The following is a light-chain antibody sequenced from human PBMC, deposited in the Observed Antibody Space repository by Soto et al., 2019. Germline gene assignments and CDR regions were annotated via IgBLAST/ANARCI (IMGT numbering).Light chain of an antibody. CDR3: HQRSNWPLT. J-gene: IGKJ4*01. CDR1: QSVTNY. CDR2: DAS. Sequence: EIVLTQSPATLSLSSGESVTLSCRASQSVTNYLAWYQHKPGQAPRLLIYDASNRATGIPARFSGRGSGTDFTLTISSLEPEDFAIYYCHQRSNWPLTFGGGTRVQIK. V-gene: IGKV3-11*01.